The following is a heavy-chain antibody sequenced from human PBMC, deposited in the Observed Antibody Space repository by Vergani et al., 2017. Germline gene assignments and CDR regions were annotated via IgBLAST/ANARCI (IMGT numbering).Heavy chain of an antibody. Sequence: QLLESGGGLIQPGGSLRLSCAASGFTFNSYAMTWVRQAPGKGLEGVSGTNNNGGSTYYADSVKGLFTNSRDNSKSTLYLQMTDLRAEDTATYYCAKVCGSTSCPYGGGAFDVWGHGTMVTVSS. D-gene: IGHD2-2*01. CDR3: AKVCGSTSCPYGGGAFDV. CDR1: GFTFNSYA. CDR2: TNNNGGST. V-gene: IGHV3-23*01. J-gene: IGHJ3*01.